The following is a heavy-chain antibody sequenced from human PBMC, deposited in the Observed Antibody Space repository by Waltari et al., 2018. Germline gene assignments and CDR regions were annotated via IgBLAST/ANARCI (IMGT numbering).Heavy chain of an antibody. CDR3: ATPSPFYYDSSGYYRFDY. CDR2: ISAYNGNT. J-gene: IGHJ4*02. V-gene: IGHV1-18*01. CDR1: GYTFTSYG. Sequence: QVQLVQSGAEVKKPGASVKVSCKASGYTFTSYGISWVRPAPGQGLEWMGWISAYNGNTNYAQKLQGRVTMTTDTSTSTAYMELRSLRSDDTAVYYCATPSPFYYDSSGYYRFDYWGQGTLVTVSS. D-gene: IGHD3-22*01.